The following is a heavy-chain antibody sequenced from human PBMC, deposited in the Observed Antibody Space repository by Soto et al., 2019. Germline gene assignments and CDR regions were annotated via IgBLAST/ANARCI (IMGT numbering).Heavy chain of an antibody. CDR1: GGTFSSYT. CDR3: AGEGYGDYEVY. CDR2: IIPILGIA. Sequence: QVQLVQSGAEVKKPGSSVKVSCKASGGTFSSYTISWVRQAPGQGLEWKGRIIPILGIANYAQKFQGRVTITADKSTSTAYMELSSLRSEDTAVYYCAGEGYGDYEVYWGQGTLVTVSS. V-gene: IGHV1-69*02. D-gene: IGHD4-17*01. J-gene: IGHJ4*02.